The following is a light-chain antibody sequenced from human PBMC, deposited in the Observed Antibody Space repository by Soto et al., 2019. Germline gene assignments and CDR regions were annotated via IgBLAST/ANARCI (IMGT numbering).Light chain of an antibody. J-gene: IGLJ3*02. V-gene: IGLV2-14*01. CDR2: EVT. Sequence: QSALTQPASVSGSPGQSITISCTGTRSDVGGFDYVSWYQQHPGEAPKLIIYEVTHRPSGVSNRFSGSKSGNTASLTISGIQAEDEAAYYCRSYTNIATWVFGGGTKLTVL. CDR3: RSYTNIATWV. CDR1: RSDVGGFDY.